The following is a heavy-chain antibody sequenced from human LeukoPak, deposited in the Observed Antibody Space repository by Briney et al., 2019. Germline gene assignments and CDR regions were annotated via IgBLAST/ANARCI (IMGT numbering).Heavy chain of an antibody. J-gene: IGHJ4*02. D-gene: IGHD7-27*01. Sequence: ASVKVSCKASGHNFPSYGISWMRQAPGQGLEWMGWISPNNGNTNYAKKYQGRITVTKDTSTTTAYMERGSLTSGDTAVYYCVRGDRFFDYWGQGTLVTVSS. V-gene: IGHV1-18*01. CDR3: VRGDRFFDY. CDR2: ISPNNGNT. CDR1: GHNFPSYG.